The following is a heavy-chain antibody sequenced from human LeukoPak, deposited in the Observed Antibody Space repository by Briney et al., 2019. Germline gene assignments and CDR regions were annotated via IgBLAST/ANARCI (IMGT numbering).Heavy chain of an antibody. CDR3: TRDRSRAEDD. Sequence: PGGSLRLSCAASGFTFSGHWMSWVRQAPGKGLEWVANINQGGSDKYYVDSVKGRFTISRDNANNLLYLQMNSLRGEDTAVYYCTRDRSRAEDDWRQGTQVTVSS. J-gene: IGHJ4*02. D-gene: IGHD1-14*01. V-gene: IGHV3-7*01. CDR2: INQGGSDK. CDR1: GFTFSGHW.